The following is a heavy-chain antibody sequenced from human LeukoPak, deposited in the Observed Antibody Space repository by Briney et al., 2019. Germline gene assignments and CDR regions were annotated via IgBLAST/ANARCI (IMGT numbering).Heavy chain of an antibody. V-gene: IGHV1-69*13. J-gene: IGHJ4*02. CDR3: ARASGDSSNYDFPKPYSY. D-gene: IGHD3-22*01. CDR2: VIPIFGRA. Sequence: RASVTVSCTASGGAFSNFAINWVRQAPGQGPEWMGGVIPIFGRANYAQRFQGRVTITADESTSTVYMELSSLRSEDTAVYYCARASGDSSNYDFPKPYSYWGQGTLVTVSS. CDR1: GGAFSNFA.